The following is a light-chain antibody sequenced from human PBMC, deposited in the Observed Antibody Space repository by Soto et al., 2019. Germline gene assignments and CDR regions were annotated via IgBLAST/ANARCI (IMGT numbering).Light chain of an antibody. J-gene: IGLJ2*01. V-gene: IGLV2-8*01. Sequence: QSAXTQPPSASGXXXXSVXXXXXGXXXXVGAYNYVSWFQQHPGKAPKFMIYEVSKRPSGVPDRFSGSKSGNTASLTVSGLQAEDEADYYCSSYARGNNFVFGGGTKLTVL. CDR3: SSYARGNNFV. CDR2: EVS. CDR1: XXXVGAYNY.